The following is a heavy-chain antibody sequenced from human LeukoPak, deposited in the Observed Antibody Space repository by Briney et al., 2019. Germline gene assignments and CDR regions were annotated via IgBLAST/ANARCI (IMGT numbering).Heavy chain of an antibody. CDR2: INSDGSWT. J-gene: IGHJ4*02. V-gene: IGHV3-74*01. CDR3: VSFYETY. Sequence: GALRLSCAAAGNYWMHWVRQASGQGLVWVSLINSDGSWTSYADSVKGRFTISKDNAKNTVYLQMNNLRAEDTAVYYCVSFYETYWGRGTLVTVSS. D-gene: IGHD2-2*01. CDR1: GNYW.